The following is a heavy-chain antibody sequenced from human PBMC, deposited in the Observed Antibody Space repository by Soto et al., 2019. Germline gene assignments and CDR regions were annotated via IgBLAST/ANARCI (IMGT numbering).Heavy chain of an antibody. Sequence: SETLSLTCTVSGGSISSGVYDWSWIRQHPGKGLEGIGYLYSSGTTYYNPSLKSRVTISVDTSKNQFSLKLSSVTAADTAVYYCARVLRGYRNAIALNWFDPWGQGTLVTVSS. D-gene: IGHD5-18*01. J-gene: IGHJ5*02. CDR1: GGSISSGVYD. V-gene: IGHV4-31*03. CDR3: ARVLRGYRNAIALNWFDP. CDR2: LYSSGTT.